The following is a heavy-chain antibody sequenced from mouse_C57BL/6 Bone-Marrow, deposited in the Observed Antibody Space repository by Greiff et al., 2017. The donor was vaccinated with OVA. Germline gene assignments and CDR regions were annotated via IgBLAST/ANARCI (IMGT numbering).Heavy chain of an antibody. V-gene: IGHV5-12*01. CDR2: ISNGGGST. CDR1: GFTFSDYY. J-gene: IGHJ4*01. CDR3: ARHERDAMDY. Sequence: EVHLVESGGGLVQPGGSLKLSCAASGFTFSDYYMYWVRQTPEKRLEWVAYISNGGGSTYYTDTVKGRFTISRDNAKNTLYLQMSRLKSEDTAMYYCARHERDAMDYWGQGTSVTVSS.